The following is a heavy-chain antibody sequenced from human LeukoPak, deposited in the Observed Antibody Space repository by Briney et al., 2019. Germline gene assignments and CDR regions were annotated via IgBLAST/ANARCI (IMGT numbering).Heavy chain of an antibody. CDR1: GFTFSSYW. V-gene: IGHV3-7*05. Sequence: GGSLRLSCAASGFTFSSYWMNWVRQAPGRGLEWVANIKKDGSEKYYVDSVKGRFTISRDNAKNSLYLQMNSLRAEDTAVYYCAKNKWESWFDPWGQETLVTVSS. CDR2: IKKDGSEK. CDR3: AKNKWESWFDP. J-gene: IGHJ5*02. D-gene: IGHD1-26*01.